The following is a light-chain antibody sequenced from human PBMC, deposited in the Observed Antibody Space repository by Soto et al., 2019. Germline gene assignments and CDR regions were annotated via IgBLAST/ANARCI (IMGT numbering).Light chain of an antibody. J-gene: IGKJ1*01. Sequence: EIVLTQSPGTLSLSPGERATLSCRASQSVSTSYLAWYQQKPGHAPRLLIYGASSRATGIPDRFSGSGSGTDFTLTISRLETEEFAVYYCRRYGGFPPWTFGQGTQVQIK. CDR2: GAS. CDR1: QSVSTSY. CDR3: RRYGGFPPWT. V-gene: IGKV3-20*01.